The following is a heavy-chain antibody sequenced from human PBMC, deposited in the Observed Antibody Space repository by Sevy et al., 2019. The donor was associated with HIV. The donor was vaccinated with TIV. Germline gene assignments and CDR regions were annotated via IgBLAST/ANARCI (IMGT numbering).Heavy chain of an antibody. CDR2: ISYDGRNK. V-gene: IGHV3-30*18. CDR1: GFTFSTYG. D-gene: IGHD3-9*01. Sequence: GGSLRLSCAASGFTFSTYGMHWVRQAPGKGLEWVAVISYDGRNKFYGDSVKGRFTISRDNSKNILFLQMNSLRAEDTAVYYCAKDFTGYNGMDVWGQGTMVTVSS. CDR3: AKDFTGYNGMDV. J-gene: IGHJ6*02.